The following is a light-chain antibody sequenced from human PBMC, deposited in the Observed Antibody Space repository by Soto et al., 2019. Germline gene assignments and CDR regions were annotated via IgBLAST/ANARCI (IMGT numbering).Light chain of an antibody. CDR2: DVT. J-gene: IGLJ2*01. CDR3: SSYGGSNNLV. Sequence: QSVLTQPPSASGSPGQSVTISCTGTSSDVGGYNYVSWHQQHPGKAPKLIIYDVTKRPSGVPDRFSGSKSGYTASLTVSGLQAEDEADYYCSSYGGSNNLVFGGGTKLTVL. V-gene: IGLV2-8*01. CDR1: SSDVGGYNY.